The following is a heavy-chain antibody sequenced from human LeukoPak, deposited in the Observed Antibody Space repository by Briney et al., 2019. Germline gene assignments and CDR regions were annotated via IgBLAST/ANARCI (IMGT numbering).Heavy chain of an antibody. CDR3: ARGGATLGYYYYAMDV. D-gene: IGHD1-26*01. J-gene: IGHJ6*02. Sequence: GGSLRLSCSASGFTFSDYGIHWVRQAPGKGLEWVSLIWYDGSKIYYADSAKGRFSTSKDNSENAVYLQMNSLRAEDTAIYYCARGGATLGYYYYAMDVWGQGTTVTVSS. CDR2: IWYDGSKI. CDR1: GFTFSDYG. V-gene: IGHV3-33*01.